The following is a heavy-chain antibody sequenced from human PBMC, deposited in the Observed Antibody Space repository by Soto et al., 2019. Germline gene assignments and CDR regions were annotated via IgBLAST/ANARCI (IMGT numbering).Heavy chain of an antibody. V-gene: IGHV5-10-1*01. CDR3: AGLGAYCSSTSCYYYYYYYGMDV. Sequence: PGESLKISCKGSGYSFTSYWISWVRQMPGKGLEWMGRIDPSDSYTSYSPSFQGPVTISADKSISTAYLQWCSLKASDTAMYYCAGLGAYCSSTSCYYYYYYYGMDVGGQGTTVTVS. CDR2: IDPSDSYT. CDR1: GYSFTSYW. D-gene: IGHD2-2*01. J-gene: IGHJ6*02.